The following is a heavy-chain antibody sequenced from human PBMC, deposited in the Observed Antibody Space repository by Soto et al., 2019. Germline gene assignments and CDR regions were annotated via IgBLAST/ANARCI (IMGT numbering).Heavy chain of an antibody. CDR2: IWYDGSNK. CDR1: GFTFSSYG. V-gene: IGHV3-33*01. D-gene: IGHD1-26*01. CDR3: ARGGRTGGSYHEDY. J-gene: IGHJ4*02. Sequence: GGSLILSCAASGFTFSSYGMHWVRQAPGKGLEWVAVIWYDGSNKYYADSVKGRFTISRDNSKNTLYLQMNSLRAEDTAVYFCARGGRTGGSYHEDYWGQGTLVTVSS.